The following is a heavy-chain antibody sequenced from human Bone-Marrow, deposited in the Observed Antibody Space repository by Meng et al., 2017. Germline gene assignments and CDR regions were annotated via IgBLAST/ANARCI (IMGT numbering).Heavy chain of an antibody. CDR2: VYHRGDT. J-gene: IGHJ4*02. V-gene: IGHV4-4*02. D-gene: IGHD1-7*01. Sequence: QVQLQVSGPGLVKPSGTLSLTCTVSGDSISSDIWWSWVRQPPGKGLEWIGEVYHRGDTNYNPSLKSRVDISVDKSKNQFYLSLFSVTAADTAVYYCGRDQGRELINHWGQGTLVTVPQ. CDR3: GRDQGRELINH. CDR1: GDSISSDIW.